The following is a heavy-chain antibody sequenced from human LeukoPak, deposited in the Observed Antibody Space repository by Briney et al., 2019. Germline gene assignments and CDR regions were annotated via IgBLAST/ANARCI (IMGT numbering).Heavy chain of an antibody. CDR3: ARGHKLRGLLWFGELSSQPRHYYFDY. J-gene: IGHJ4*02. D-gene: IGHD3-10*01. CDR2: INHSGST. CDR1: GGSFSGYY. V-gene: IGHV4-34*01. Sequence: SETMSLTCAVYGGSFSGYYWSWIRQPPGKGLEWIGEINHSGSTNYNPSLKSRVTISVDTYKNQSSLKLSSVTAADTAVYYCARGHKLRGLLWFGELSSQPRHYYFDYWGQGTLVTVSS.